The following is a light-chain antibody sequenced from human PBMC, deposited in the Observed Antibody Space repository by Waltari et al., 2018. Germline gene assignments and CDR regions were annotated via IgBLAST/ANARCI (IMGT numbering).Light chain of an antibody. J-gene: IGKJ1*01. Sequence: EIVLTQSPGTASLSPGDRVTISCRASQSVGSSSLAWYQQKPGQAPRLVISRASRRATGSPDRVSGSGSGTDFSLTSSILEPEDCAVDYCQQHGTLPATFGQWTKVEIK. CDR3: QQHGTLPAT. V-gene: IGKV3-20*01. CDR2: RAS. CDR1: QSVGSSS.